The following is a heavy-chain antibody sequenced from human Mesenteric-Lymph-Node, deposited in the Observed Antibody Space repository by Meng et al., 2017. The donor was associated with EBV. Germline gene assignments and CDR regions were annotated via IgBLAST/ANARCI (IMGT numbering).Heavy chain of an antibody. Sequence: AQLACSGVEVKKPGAFVKVPCKASGYTFTNYGITWVRQAPGQGPEWMGWINAYNGDTNYAQTLQGRVTMTTDTSTSTAYMELRSLRSDDTAVYYCARVEVGITSGDYWGQGTLVTVSS. V-gene: IGHV1-18*01. CDR2: INAYNGDT. D-gene: IGHD1-26*01. CDR3: ARVEVGITSGDY. CDR1: GYTFTNYG. J-gene: IGHJ4*02.